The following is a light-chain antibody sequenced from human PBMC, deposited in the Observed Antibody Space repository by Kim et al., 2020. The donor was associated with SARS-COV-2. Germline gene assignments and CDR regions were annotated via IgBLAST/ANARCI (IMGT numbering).Light chain of an antibody. V-gene: IGLV2-14*04. CDR3: SSYTSSSTLV. J-gene: IGLJ3*02. CDR1: SSDVGGYNY. Sequence: GQSITIPCTGTSSDVGGYNYVSWYQQHPGKAPKLIIYDVSKRPSGVSNRFSGSKSANTASLAISGLQAEDEADYYCSSYTSSSTLVFGGGTQLTVL. CDR2: DVS.